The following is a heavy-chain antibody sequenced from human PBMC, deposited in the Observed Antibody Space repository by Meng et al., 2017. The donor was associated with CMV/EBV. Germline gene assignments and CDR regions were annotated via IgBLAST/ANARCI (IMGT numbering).Heavy chain of an antibody. J-gene: IGHJ6*02. D-gene: IGHD4/OR15-4a*01. CDR2: ISGSGGST. CDR1: GFTFSSYA. V-gene: IGHV3-23*01. Sequence: GGSLRLSCAASGFTFSSYAMSWVRQAPGKGLEWVSAISGSGGSTYYADSVKGRFTISRDNAKNSLYLQMNSLRAEDTAVYYCARDSRLWSNYYYYGMDVWGQGTTVTVSS. CDR3: ARDSRLWSNYYYYGMDV.